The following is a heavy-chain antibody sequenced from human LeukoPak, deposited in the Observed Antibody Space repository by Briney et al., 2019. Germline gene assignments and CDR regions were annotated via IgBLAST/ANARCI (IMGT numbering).Heavy chain of an antibody. V-gene: IGHV1-2*02. J-gene: IGHJ4*02. Sequence: ASVKVSCKASGYTFTDYYIHWMRQAPGPGLEWMGWINPNSGDTKYAQKFQGRVTMTRNTSISTAYMELSSLRSEDTAVYYCARSSRFDHWGQGTLVPVSS. CDR1: GYTFTDYY. CDR3: ARSSRFDH. CDR2: INPNSGDT. D-gene: IGHD6-6*01.